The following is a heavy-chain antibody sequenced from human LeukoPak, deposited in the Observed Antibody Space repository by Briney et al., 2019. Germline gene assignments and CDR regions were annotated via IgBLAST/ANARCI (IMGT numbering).Heavy chain of an antibody. CDR2: IKSKTDGGAT. D-gene: IGHD5-12*01. CDR1: GFTFSNAW. V-gene: IGHV3-15*01. J-gene: IGHJ6*02. Sequence: PGGSLRLSCVASGFTFSNAWMSWVRQAPGKGLEWVGRIKSKTDGGATEYAAPVKGRLTISRDDSKNTLFLQMNSLKTEDTAVYYCTTASRGSLFYYYYGMDVWGQGTTVTVSS. CDR3: TTASRGSLFYYYYGMDV.